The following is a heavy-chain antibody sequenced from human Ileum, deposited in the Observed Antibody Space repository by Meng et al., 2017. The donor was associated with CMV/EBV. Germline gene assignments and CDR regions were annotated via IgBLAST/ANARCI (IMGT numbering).Heavy chain of an antibody. V-gene: IGHV3-30*18. CDR2: ISYDGNKK. J-gene: IGHJ4*02. CDR1: GLNFSNFG. Sequence: CSAAGLNFSNFGMQWVRQAPGKGLEAVAIISYDGNKKYYAESVKGRFTISRDNSNNTLYLQMNSLRAEDTAVYYCAKGEWYSGSYMDYWGQGTLVTVSS. D-gene: IGHD1-26*01. CDR3: AKGEWYSGSYMDY.